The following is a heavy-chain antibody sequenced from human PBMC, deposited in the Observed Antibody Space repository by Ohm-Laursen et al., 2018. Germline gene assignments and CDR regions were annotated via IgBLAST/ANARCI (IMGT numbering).Heavy chain of an antibody. D-gene: IGHD1-26*01. CDR2: MYYSGNT. CDR1: GGSISSSSYY. CDR3: ARTGGGELLGGGFDY. Sequence: SQTLSLTCIVSGGSISSSSYYWGWIRQPPGKGLEWIGGMYYSGNTYYNPSLKSRVTIAVDTSKNQFSLKLSSVTAADTAVYYCARTGGGELLGGGFDYWGQGTLVTVSS. V-gene: IGHV4-39*07. J-gene: IGHJ4*02.